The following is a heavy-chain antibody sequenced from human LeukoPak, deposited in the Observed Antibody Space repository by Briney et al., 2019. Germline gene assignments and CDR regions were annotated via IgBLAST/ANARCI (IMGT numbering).Heavy chain of an antibody. J-gene: IGHJ4*02. CDR1: GYTFSSYG. V-gene: IGHV1-18*01. Sequence: ASVKVSCKASGYTFSSYGFSWVRQAPGQGLEWMGWINAYNGNTNYPQSLQGRVTMTTDTSTSTAYLELRSLRSDATAVYYCARRQGTTLNFDYWGQGTLVTVSS. CDR2: INAYNGNT. D-gene: IGHD1-1*01. CDR3: ARRQGTTLNFDY.